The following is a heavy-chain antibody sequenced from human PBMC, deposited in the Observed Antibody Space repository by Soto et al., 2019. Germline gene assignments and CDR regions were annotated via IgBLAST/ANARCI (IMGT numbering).Heavy chain of an antibody. D-gene: IGHD5-12*01. CDR1: GFAFSSYA. CDR2: ISSNGGST. J-gene: IGHJ6*02. Sequence: GESLKISCAASGFAFSSYAMHWVRQAPGKGLEYVSAISSNGGSTYYADSVKGRFTISRDNSKNTLYLQMGSLRAEDMAVYYCARGGSGYDLPFPYYYYGMDVWGQGTTVTVSS. V-gene: IGHV3-64*02. CDR3: ARGGSGYDLPFPYYYYGMDV.